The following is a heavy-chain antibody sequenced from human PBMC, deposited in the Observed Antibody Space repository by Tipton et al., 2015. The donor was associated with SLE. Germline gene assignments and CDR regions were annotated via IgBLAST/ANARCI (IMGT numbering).Heavy chain of an antibody. D-gene: IGHD2-8*02. J-gene: IGHJ4*02. CDR2: IYYSGST. V-gene: IGHV4-59*08. Sequence: SGPEVKKPGSSVKVSCKASGGTFSSYAISWIRQPPGKGLEWVGYIYYSGSTNYNPSLKSRVTISVDTPKNQFSLKLSSGTAADTAVYYCARSAPDCTGGVCYLCYFDYWGQGTLVTVSS. CDR3: ARSAPDCTGGVCYLCYFDY. CDR1: GGTFSSYA.